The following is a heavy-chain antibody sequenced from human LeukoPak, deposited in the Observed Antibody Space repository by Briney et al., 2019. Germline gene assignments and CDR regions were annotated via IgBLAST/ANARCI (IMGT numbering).Heavy chain of an antibody. Sequence: GGSLRLSCAASGFTFSSYAMSWVRQAPGKGLEWVSAISGSGGSTYYADSVKGRFTISRDNSKNTLYLQMNSLSAEDTAVYYCAKDVYYDFWSGYYKGLDYWGQGTLVTVSS. CDR3: AKDVYYDFWSGYYKGLDY. J-gene: IGHJ4*02. D-gene: IGHD3-3*01. CDR2: ISGSGGST. V-gene: IGHV3-23*01. CDR1: GFTFSSYA.